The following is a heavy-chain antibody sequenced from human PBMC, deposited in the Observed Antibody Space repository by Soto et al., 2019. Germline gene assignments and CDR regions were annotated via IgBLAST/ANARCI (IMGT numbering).Heavy chain of an antibody. V-gene: IGHV3-30-3*01. CDR1: GFTFSSYA. CDR3: AANYDILTGYPFDY. CDR2: ISYDGSNK. J-gene: IGHJ4*02. D-gene: IGHD3-9*01. Sequence: PGGSLRLSCAASGFTFSSYAMHWVRQAPGKGLEWVAVISYDGSNKYYADSVKGRFTISRDNSKNTLYLQMNSLRAEDTAVYYCAANYDILTGYPFDYWGQGTLVTVSS.